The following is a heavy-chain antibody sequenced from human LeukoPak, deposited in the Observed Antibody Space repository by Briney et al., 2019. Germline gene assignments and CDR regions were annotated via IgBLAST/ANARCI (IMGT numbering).Heavy chain of an antibody. Sequence: PGGSLRLSCAASGFTFSSYEMNWVRQAPGKGLEWVSVIYSGGSTYYADSVKGRFTISRDNSKNTLYLQMNSLRAEDTAVYYCAKDFQLREWDLLGVGDYYFDYWGQGTLVTVSS. J-gene: IGHJ4*02. D-gene: IGHD1-26*01. CDR1: GFTFSSYE. CDR2: IYSGGST. V-gene: IGHV3-66*01. CDR3: AKDFQLREWDLLGVGDYYFDY.